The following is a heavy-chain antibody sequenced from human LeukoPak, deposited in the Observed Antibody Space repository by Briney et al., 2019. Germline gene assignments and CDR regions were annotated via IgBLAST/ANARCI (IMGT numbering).Heavy chain of an antibody. Sequence: GGPLRLSCAASGFTFSSYEMNWVRQAPGKGLEWVSYISSSGSTIYYADSVKGRFTISRDNAKNSLYLQMNSLRAEDTAVYYCARAVDYYDSSGYPSYYFDYWGQGTLVTVSS. CDR1: GFTFSSYE. D-gene: IGHD3-22*01. CDR2: ISSSGSTI. V-gene: IGHV3-48*03. J-gene: IGHJ4*02. CDR3: ARAVDYYDSSGYPSYYFDY.